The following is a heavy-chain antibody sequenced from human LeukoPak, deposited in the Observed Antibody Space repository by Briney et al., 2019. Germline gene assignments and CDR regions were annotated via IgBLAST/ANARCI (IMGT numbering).Heavy chain of an antibody. V-gene: IGHV4-30-4*08. J-gene: IGHJ5*02. CDR2: IYYSGST. CDR3: ARESVKSLGLFDP. D-gene: IGHD3-16*01. Sequence: PSQTLSLTCTVSGRSISSGDYYWSWIRQPPGKGLEWIGYIYYSGSTYYNPSPKSRVTISVDTSKNQFSLKLSSVTAADTAVYYCARESVKSLGLFDPWGQGTLVTVSS. CDR1: GRSISSGDYY.